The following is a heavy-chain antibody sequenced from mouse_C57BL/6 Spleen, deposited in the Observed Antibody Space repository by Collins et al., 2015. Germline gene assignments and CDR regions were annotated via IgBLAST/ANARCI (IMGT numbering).Heavy chain of an antibody. CDR2: IWRGGST. CDR3: AKQIYDGYYGYFDY. V-gene: IGHV2-5*01. CDR1: GFSLTSYG. J-gene: IGHJ2*01. Sequence: QVQLKQSGPGLVQPSQSLSITCTASGFSLTSYGVHWVRQSPGKGLEWLGVIWRGGSTDYNAAFMSRLSITKDNSKSQVFFKMNSLQADDTAIYYCAKQIYDGYYGYFDYWGQGTTLTVSS. D-gene: IGHD2-3*01.